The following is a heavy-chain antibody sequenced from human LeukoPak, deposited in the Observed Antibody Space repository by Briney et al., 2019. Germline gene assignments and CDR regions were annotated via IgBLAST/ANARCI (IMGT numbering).Heavy chain of an antibody. D-gene: IGHD3-10*01. J-gene: IGHJ4*02. V-gene: IGHV4-30-2*01. CDR3: ARVNEYGSGSYSLPDY. Sequence: PSQTLSLTCAVSGGSISSGGYSWSWMRQPPGKGLEWIGYIYHSGSTYYNPSLKSRVTISVGRSKNQFSLKLSSVTAADTAVYYCARVNEYGSGSYSLPDYWGQGTLVTVSS. CDR1: GGSISSGGYS. CDR2: IYHSGST.